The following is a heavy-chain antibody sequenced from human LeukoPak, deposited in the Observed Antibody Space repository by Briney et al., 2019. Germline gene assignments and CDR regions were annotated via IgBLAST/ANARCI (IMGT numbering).Heavy chain of an antibody. D-gene: IGHD3-10*01. CDR3: ARERIYFGSGRDLTDARLFYYYGMDV. CDR2: IWYDGTYK. V-gene: IGHV3-33*01. CDR1: GFTFSSYA. J-gene: IGHJ6*02. Sequence: GGSLRLSCATSGFTFSSYAMHWVRQTPGKGLEWVAVIWYDGTYKYYGDSVRGRFTLSRDNSKNTVYLQMNSLRAEDTAVYYCARERIYFGSGRDLTDARLFYYYGMDVWGQGTSVIVSS.